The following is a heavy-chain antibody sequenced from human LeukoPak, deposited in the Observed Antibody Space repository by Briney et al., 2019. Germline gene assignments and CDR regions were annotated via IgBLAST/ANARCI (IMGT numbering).Heavy chain of an antibody. CDR2: INWNSDSI. J-gene: IGHJ4*02. D-gene: IGHD5-12*01. CDR1: GFTFDDYA. V-gene: IGHV3-9*01. CDR3: VTNGGGDSGYGNFDY. Sequence: CRSLRLSCAVSGFTFDDYAMHWVRQVPGKGLEWVSGINWNSDSIGYAVRGRFTISRDNAKNSLYLQMNSLRVEDTALYYCVTNGGGDSGYGNFDYWGQGTLVTVSS.